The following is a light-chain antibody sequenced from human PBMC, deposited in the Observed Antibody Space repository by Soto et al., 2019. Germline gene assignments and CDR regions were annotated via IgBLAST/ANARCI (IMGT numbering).Light chain of an antibody. CDR3: QQYDKWPLT. V-gene: IGKV3D-15*01. CDR1: HSVYSN. Sequence: EIVMTQSPATLSVSPWEGATLSCRASHSVYSNLAWYQQKPGQAPRLLIYGASTRPTGIPARFSGSGSGTDFTLTISSLQSEDFAVYYCQQYDKWPLTFGGGTKVDI. J-gene: IGKJ4*01. CDR2: GAS.